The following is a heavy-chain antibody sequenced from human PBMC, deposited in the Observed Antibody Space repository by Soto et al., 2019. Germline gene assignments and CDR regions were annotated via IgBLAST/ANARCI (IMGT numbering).Heavy chain of an antibody. V-gene: IGHV1-8*01. D-gene: IGHD6-13*01. CDR1: GYTFIDFY. CDR3: VIGFSSYSDF. J-gene: IGHJ4*02. Sequence: ASVKVSCKAYGYTFIDFYINWGRQAAGQGLEWMGWMNPNTGNTAYAQKFQGRLTLTRETSISAAYMDLSSLTSEDTAVYYCVIGFSSYSDFWVQGPLVTVYS. CDR2: MNPNTGNT.